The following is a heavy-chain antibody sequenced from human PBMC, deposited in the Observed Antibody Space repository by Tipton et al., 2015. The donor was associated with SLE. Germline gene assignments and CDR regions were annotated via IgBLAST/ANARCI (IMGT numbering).Heavy chain of an antibody. CDR2: ISSSSSYI. V-gene: IGHV3-21*01. CDR1: GFTFQRKK. D-gene: IGHD3-22*01. J-gene: IGHJ4*02. CDR3: ARWWDSSL. Sequence: RKSCAASGFTFQRKKMKGERKERGKGVEGVSSISSSSSYIYYADSVKGRFTISRENAKNSLYLQMNSLRAEDTAVYYCARWWDSSLWGQGTLVTVSS.